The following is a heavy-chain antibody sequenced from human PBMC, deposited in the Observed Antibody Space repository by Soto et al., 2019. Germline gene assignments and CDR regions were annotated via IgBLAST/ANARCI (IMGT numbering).Heavy chain of an antibody. D-gene: IGHD4-17*01. J-gene: IGHJ6*02. Sequence: AASVKVSCKASGYTFTGFSLHWVRQAPGQRLEWMGWINAGSGNTKYSQKFQGRVTITRDTSASIAYMELSSLRSEDTAVYYCAGDTAPSDVWGQGTTVTVSS. CDR3: AGDTAPSDV. CDR2: INAGSGNT. V-gene: IGHV1-3*01. CDR1: GYTFTGFS.